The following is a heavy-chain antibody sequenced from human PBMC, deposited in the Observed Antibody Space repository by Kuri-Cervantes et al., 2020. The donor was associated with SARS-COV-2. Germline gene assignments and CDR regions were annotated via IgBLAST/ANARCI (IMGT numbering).Heavy chain of an antibody. J-gene: IGHJ3*02. CDR2: IYPGDSDT. Sequence: GGSLRLSCKGSGYSFTSYWIGWVRQMPGKGLEWMGIIYPGDSDTRYSPSFQGQVTISADKSISTAYLQWSSLEASDTAMYYCARSAVPNAFDIWGQGTMVTVSS. V-gene: IGHV5-51*01. CDR1: GYSFTSYW. D-gene: IGHD6-25*01. CDR3: ARSAVPNAFDI.